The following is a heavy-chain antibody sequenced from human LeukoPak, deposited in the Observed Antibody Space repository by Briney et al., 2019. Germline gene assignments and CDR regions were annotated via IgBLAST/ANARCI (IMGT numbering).Heavy chain of an antibody. CDR1: GFTFSNYA. CDR2: ISGSGGSA. D-gene: IGHD2-8*01. J-gene: IGHJ4*02. V-gene: IGHV3-23*01. CDR3: AKDRCTNGVCYFDS. Sequence: GGSLRLSCAASGFTFSNYAMDWVRQAPGKGLEWVSDISGSGGSAYYADSVKGPFTISRDSSKNTLFLQKNRLRAEDTAVYYCAKDRCTNGVCYFDSWGQGTLVTVSS.